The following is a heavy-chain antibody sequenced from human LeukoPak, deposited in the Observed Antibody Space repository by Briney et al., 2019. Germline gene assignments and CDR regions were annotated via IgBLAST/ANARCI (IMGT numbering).Heavy chain of an antibody. J-gene: IGHJ5*02. Sequence: ASVKVSCKASGGTLSSYAISWVRQAPGQGLEWMGGIILIFGTANYAQKFQGRVTITTDESTSTAYMELSSLRSEDTTVYYCARDGGYCSSTSCWFDPWGQGTLVTVSS. V-gene: IGHV1-69*05. D-gene: IGHD2-2*01. CDR2: IILIFGTA. CDR1: GGTLSSYA. CDR3: ARDGGYCSSTSCWFDP.